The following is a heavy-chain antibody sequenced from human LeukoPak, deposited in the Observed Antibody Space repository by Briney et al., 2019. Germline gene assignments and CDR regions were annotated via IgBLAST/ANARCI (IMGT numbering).Heavy chain of an antibody. CDR1: GGSINIGGYY. D-gene: IGHD2-2*01. CDR3: ARVVRGGVVPAAIYFDY. Sequence: PSQTLSLTCTLSGGSINIGGYYWSWIRQHPGKGLERIGYIYYSGSTYYNPSLKSRVTISVDTSKNQFSLKLSSVTAADTAVYYCARVVRGGVVPAAIYFDYWGQGTLVTVSS. J-gene: IGHJ4*02. V-gene: IGHV4-31*03. CDR2: IYYSGST.